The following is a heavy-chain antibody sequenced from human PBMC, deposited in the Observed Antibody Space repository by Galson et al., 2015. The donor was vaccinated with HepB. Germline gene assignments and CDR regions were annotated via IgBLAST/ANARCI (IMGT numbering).Heavy chain of an antibody. J-gene: IGHJ4*02. D-gene: IGHD3-16*01. CDR2: TSYDGGLD. CDR3: AKSVWGNNYGETFDY. V-gene: IGHV3-30*18. Sequence: SLRLSCAASGFTLSAYGMHWVRQTPGKGLEWVAFTSYDGGLDHYTDSVKGRFTISRDNSKNTLYLQMNSLRPEDTAVYYCAKSVWGNNYGETFDYWGQGTLVIVSS. CDR1: GFTLSAYG.